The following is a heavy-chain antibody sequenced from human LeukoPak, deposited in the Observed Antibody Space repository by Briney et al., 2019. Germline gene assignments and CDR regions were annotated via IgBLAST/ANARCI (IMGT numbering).Heavy chain of an antibody. D-gene: IGHD3-22*01. V-gene: IGHV3-23*01. CDR1: GFTFSSYA. CDR2: ISGSGGST. CDR3: AKGSGKDSSGYLVY. J-gene: IGHJ4*02. Sequence: GGSLRLSCAASGFTFSSYAMSWVRQAPGKGLEWVSAISGSGGSTYYADSVKGRFTISRDNSKNTLYLQMNSLRAEDTAVYYCAKGSGKDSSGYLVYWGQGTLVTVSS.